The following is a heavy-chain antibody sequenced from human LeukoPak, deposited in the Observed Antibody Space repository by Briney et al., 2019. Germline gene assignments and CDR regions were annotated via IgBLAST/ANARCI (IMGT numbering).Heavy chain of an antibody. CDR3: ARDDSFGIFLPP. CDR1: GFTFSSYA. J-gene: IGHJ5*02. Sequence: SGGSLRLSCAASGFTFSSYAMHWVRQAPGKGLVWVSRINSDGSSTSYADSVKGRFTISRDNAKNTLYLQMNSLRAEDTAVYYCARDDSFGIFLPPWGQGTLVTVSS. V-gene: IGHV3-74*01. D-gene: IGHD2-15*01. CDR2: INSDGSST.